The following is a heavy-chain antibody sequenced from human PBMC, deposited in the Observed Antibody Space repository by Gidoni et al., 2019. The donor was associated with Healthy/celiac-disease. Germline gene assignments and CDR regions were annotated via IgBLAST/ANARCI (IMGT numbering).Heavy chain of an antibody. Sequence: EVQLVESGGGLVKPGGSLRLSCAAAGFTFSSYSMNGVRQAPGKGLEWFSSISSSSSYIYYADSLKGRFTISRDNAKNSLYLQMNSLRAEDTAVYYCARVWVVLRFLGGMDVWGQGTTVTVSS. CDR3: ARVWVVLRFLGGMDV. V-gene: IGHV3-21*01. D-gene: IGHD3-3*01. CDR2: ISSSSSYI. J-gene: IGHJ6*02. CDR1: GFTFSSYS.